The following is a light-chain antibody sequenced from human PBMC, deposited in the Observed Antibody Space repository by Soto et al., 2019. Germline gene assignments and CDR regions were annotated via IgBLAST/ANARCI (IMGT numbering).Light chain of an antibody. Sequence: DIVMTQSPVTLSVSPGERATLSCRASQSVSSKLAWYQQKPGQAPRLLIYGASTRATGIPARFSGSGSGTEFTLSISSLQSEDFAVYYCQQYNNWPQTFGQGTKLDIK. CDR1: QSVSSK. CDR2: GAS. J-gene: IGKJ2*01. V-gene: IGKV3-15*01. CDR3: QQYNNWPQT.